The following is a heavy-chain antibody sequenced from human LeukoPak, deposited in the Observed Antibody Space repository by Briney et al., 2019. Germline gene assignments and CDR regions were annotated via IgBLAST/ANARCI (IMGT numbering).Heavy chain of an antibody. Sequence: GGSLRLSCAASGFTFSSYAMSWVRQAPGKGLEWVSAISGSGGSTYYADSVKGRFTISRDNSKNTLYLQMNSLRAEDTAVYYCAKIRGYCSGGSCYSEVAQDFDYWGQGTLVTVSS. V-gene: IGHV3-23*01. CDR3: AKIRGYCSGGSCYSEVAQDFDY. J-gene: IGHJ4*02. CDR1: GFTFSSYA. CDR2: ISGSGGST. D-gene: IGHD2-15*01.